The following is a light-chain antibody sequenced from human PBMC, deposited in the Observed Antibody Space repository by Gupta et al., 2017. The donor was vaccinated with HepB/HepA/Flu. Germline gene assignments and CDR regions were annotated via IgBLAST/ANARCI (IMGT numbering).Light chain of an antibody. CDR2: EDN. J-gene: IGLJ3*02. CDR3: QSYDSSNWV. Sequence: NFMLTQPHSVSDAQGKPVTISCTRSSGSIASNYVQWYQQRPGSAPTTVIYEDNQRPSGVPDRFSGSIDSSSNSASLTISGLKTEDEADYYCQSYDSSNWVFGGGTKLTVL. V-gene: IGLV6-57*03. CDR1: SGSIASNY.